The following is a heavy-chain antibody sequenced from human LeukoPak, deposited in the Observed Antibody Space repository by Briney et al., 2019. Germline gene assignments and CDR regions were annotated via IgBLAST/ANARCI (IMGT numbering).Heavy chain of an antibody. V-gene: IGHV3-66*01. D-gene: IGHD3-3*01. CDR2: IYSGGST. CDR3: ARLMSGFDY. Sequence: GGSLRLSCAASGFTVSSNYMSWVRQAPGKGLEWVPIIYSGGSTYYTDSVKGRFTFSRDNSKNTLYLQMNSLRAEDTAVYYCARLMSGFDYWGQGTLVTVSS. CDR1: GFTVSSNY. J-gene: IGHJ4*02.